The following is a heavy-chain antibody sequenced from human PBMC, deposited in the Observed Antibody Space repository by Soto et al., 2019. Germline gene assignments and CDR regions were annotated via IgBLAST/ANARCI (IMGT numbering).Heavy chain of an antibody. D-gene: IGHD2-2*01. CDR1: GGSISSYY. Sequence: SETLSLTCTVSGGSISSYYWSWIRQPPGKGLEWIGYIYYSGSTNYNPSLKSRVTISVDTSKNQFSLKLSSVTAADTAVYYCATRYCSSTSCYAGAFDIWGQGTMVTVSS. CDR3: ATRYCSSTSCYAGAFDI. CDR2: IYYSGST. J-gene: IGHJ3*02. V-gene: IGHV4-59*01.